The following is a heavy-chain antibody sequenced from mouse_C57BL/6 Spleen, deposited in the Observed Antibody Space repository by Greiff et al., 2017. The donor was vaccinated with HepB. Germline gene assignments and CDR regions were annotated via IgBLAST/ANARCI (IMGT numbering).Heavy chain of an antibody. CDR1: GYSITSGYD. J-gene: IGHJ1*03. V-gene: IGHV3-1*01. D-gene: IGHD4-1*01. CDR3: ARGGDWDVWYFDV. CDR2: ISYSGST. Sequence: EVQVVESGPGMVKPSQSLSLTCTVTGYSITSGYDWHWIRHFPGNKLEWMGYISYSGSTNYNPSLKSRISITHDTSKNHFFLKLNSVTTEDTATYYCARGGDWDVWYFDVWGTGTTVTVSS.